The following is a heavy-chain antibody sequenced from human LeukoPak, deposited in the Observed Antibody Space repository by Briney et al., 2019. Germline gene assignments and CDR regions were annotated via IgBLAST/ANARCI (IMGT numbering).Heavy chain of an antibody. V-gene: IGHV4-39*01. J-gene: IGHJ3*02. CDR3: ARRPPWWQDPGIAVDI. Sequence: SETLSLTCAVSGDSINYSRYYWGWIRQAPGKGLEWLGLIYYSGSTSYNPSLKGRITMSVDTSKNQFSLKLRSVTAADSAVYYCARRPPWWQDPGIAVDIWSQGTVVTVSS. D-gene: IGHD2-15*01. CDR1: GDSINYSRYY. CDR2: IYYSGST.